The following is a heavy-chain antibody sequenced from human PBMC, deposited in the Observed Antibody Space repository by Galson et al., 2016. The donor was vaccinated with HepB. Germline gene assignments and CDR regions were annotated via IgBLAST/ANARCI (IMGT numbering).Heavy chain of an antibody. J-gene: IGHJ6*02. Sequence: SETLSLTCTASGDPFSSDNYYWNWIRQPAGKGLEWIGRIYYSGSTNYNPSLKSRVTISADTSKKQFSLKLNSVTAADTAVYYCARGKSVRVVGYYYYYGMDVWGQGTTVTVS. CDR3: ARGKSVRVVGYYYYYGMDV. V-gene: IGHV4-61*10. CDR2: IYYSGST. CDR1: GDPFSSDNYY. D-gene: IGHD3-10*02.